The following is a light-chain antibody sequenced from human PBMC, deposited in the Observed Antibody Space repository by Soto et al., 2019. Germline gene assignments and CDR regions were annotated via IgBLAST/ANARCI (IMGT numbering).Light chain of an antibody. J-gene: IGKJ3*01. CDR1: QSLLHSNGYYY. V-gene: IGKV2-28*01. CDR3: MQALQTPFT. CDR2: LGS. Sequence: DVVLTQSPLSLPVTPGEPASISCRSSQSLLHSNGYYYLDWFLQKPGQSPQLLIYLGSNRASGVPDRFRGSGSGRDFTLKISRVEAEDAGVYFCMQALQTPFTFGPGTKVDIK.